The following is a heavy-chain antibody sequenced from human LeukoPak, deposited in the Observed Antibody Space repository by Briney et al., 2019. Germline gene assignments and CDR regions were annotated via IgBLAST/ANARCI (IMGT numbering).Heavy chain of an antibody. Sequence: GGSLRLSCAASGFTFSSYSMNWVRQAPGKGLEWVSSISSTSSYIYYADSVKGRFTISRDNSKNTLYLQMNSLRAEDTAVYYCAKATNGGNSDWGQGTLVTVSS. J-gene: IGHJ4*02. CDR2: ISSTSSYI. CDR1: GFTFSSYS. V-gene: IGHV3-21*01. D-gene: IGHD4-23*01. CDR3: AKATNGGNSD.